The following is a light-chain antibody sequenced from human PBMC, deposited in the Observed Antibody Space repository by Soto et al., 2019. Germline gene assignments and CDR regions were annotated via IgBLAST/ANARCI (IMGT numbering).Light chain of an antibody. CDR3: QQYGSSPPLT. J-gene: IGKJ4*01. CDR1: QSVSSSH. CDR2: GAS. V-gene: IGKV3-20*01. Sequence: GVSQSPCTLSLSTGERATLSCRASQSVSSSHLAWYQHKPGQAPRLLIYGASSRATGIPDRFSGSGSGTDFTLTISRLEPEDFAVYYCQQYGSSPPLTFAGGTKVAIK.